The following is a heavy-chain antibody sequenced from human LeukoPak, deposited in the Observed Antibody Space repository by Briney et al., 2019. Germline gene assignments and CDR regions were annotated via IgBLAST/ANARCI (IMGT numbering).Heavy chain of an antibody. V-gene: IGHV4-59*01. J-gene: IGHJ6*03. Sequence: SETLSLTCTVSGGSISSYYWSWIRQPPGKGLEWIGYIYYSGSTNYNPSLKSRVTISVDTSKNQFSLKLSSVTAADTAVYYCARAGYDFWSGSDYYYYMDVWGKGTTVTVSS. CDR2: IYYSGST. CDR1: GGSISSYY. CDR3: ARAGYDFWSGSDYYYYMDV. D-gene: IGHD3-3*01.